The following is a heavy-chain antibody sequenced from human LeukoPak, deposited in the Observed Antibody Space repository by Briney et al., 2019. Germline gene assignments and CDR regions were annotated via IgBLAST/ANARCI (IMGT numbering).Heavy chain of an antibody. D-gene: IGHD3-10*01. CDR2: IYYSGST. CDR3: ARGPYGSGSLGDY. Sequence: SETLSLTCAVSGGSISSGDYYWSWIRQPPGKGLEWFGYIYYSGSTYYNPSLKSRVTISVDTSKNQCSLKLSSVTAADTAVYYCARGPYGSGSLGDYWGEGALVTVSS. J-gene: IGHJ4*02. CDR1: GGSISSGDYY. V-gene: IGHV4-30-4*08.